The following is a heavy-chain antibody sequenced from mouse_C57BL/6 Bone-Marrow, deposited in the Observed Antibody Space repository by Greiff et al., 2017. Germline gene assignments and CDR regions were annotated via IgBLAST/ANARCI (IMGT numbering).Heavy chain of an antibody. Sequence: QVQLQQPGAELVKPGASVKLSCKASGYTFTSYWMQWVKQRPGQGLEWIGEIDPSDSYTNYNQKFKGKATLTVDTSSSTAYMQLSSLTSEDSAVXYCAREDYYYGSGAWFAYWGQGTLVTVSA. CDR2: IDPSDSYT. J-gene: IGHJ3*01. V-gene: IGHV1-50*01. CDR3: AREDYYYGSGAWFAY. CDR1: GYTFTSYW. D-gene: IGHD1-1*01.